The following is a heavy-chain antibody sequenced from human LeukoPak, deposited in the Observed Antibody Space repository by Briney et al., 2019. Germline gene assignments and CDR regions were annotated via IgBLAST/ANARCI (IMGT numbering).Heavy chain of an antibody. Sequence: PGGSLRLSCAASGFSFSNYAMHWVRQAPGKGLEWVAVIWYDGTNKYYADSVKGRFTISRDNSNNTLYVQMNSLRGGDTAVYYCARGKDAGYSSSWSAFDIWGQGTMVTVSS. CDR3: ARGKDAGYSSSWSAFDI. D-gene: IGHD6-13*01. CDR2: IWYDGTNK. CDR1: GFSFSNYA. V-gene: IGHV3-33*01. J-gene: IGHJ3*02.